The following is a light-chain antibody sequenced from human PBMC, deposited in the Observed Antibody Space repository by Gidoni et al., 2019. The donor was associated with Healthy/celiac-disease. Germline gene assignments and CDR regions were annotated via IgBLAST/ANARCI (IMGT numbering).Light chain of an antibody. V-gene: IGKV1-39*01. CDR1: QSISSY. CDR3: QQSYSTPLT. Sequence: DIQLTQSPSSLSPAGGDRVPITCRASQSISSYLNWYQQKPGKAPKLLIYAASSLQSGVPSRFSGSGSGTDFTLTISSLQPEDFATYYCQQSYSTPLTFGGGTKVEIK. CDR2: AAS. J-gene: IGKJ4*01.